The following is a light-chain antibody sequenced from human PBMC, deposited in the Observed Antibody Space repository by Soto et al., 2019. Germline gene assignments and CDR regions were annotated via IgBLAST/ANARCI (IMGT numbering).Light chain of an antibody. CDR1: QSVDTY. V-gene: IGKV3-11*01. CDR3: QKRRDWPRV. CDR2: DAS. J-gene: IGKJ4*01. Sequence: EILLTQSPATLSLSPGERATLSCRASQSVDTYLVWYQHIPGRAPRLLIYDASKRATGIPDRFSGSGSGTDFTLTISSLEPEDSAVYYCQKRRDWPRVFGGGTKVDIK.